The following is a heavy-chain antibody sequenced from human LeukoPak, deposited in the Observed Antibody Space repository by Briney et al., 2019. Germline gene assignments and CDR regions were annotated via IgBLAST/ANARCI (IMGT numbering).Heavy chain of an antibody. CDR1: GFTFDDYA. V-gene: IGHV3-9*01. Sequence: PGGSLRLSCAASGFTFDDYAMHWVRQAPGKGLEWVSGISWNSGSIGYADSVKGRFTISRDNAKNSLYLQMNSLRAEDTALYYCARGSSSSWYGAPIFDYWGQGTLVTVSS. D-gene: IGHD6-13*01. CDR3: ARGSSSSWYGAPIFDY. J-gene: IGHJ4*02. CDR2: ISWNSGSI.